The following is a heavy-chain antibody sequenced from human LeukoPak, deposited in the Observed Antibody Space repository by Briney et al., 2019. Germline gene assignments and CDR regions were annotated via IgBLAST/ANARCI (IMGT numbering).Heavy chain of an antibody. CDR2: VSHSGST. CDR3: ARGAGWYDY. CDR1: GGSISGYY. D-gene: IGHD6-19*01. J-gene: IGHJ4*02. V-gene: IGHV4-59*01. Sequence: PSETLSPTCTVSGGSISGYYWSWLRQPPGKGLEWIAYVSHSGSTNYNPSLMSRVTMSKDASKNQFSLKLSSVTAADTAVYYCARGAGWYDYWGQGTLVAVSS.